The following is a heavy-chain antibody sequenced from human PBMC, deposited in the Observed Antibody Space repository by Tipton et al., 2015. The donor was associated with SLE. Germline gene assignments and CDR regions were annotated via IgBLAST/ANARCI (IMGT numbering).Heavy chain of an antibody. D-gene: IGHD2-21*02. Sequence: LRLSCTVSGGSISSYYWSWIRQPAGKGLEWIGRIYTSGSTNYNPSLKSRVTMSVDTSKNQFSLKLSSVTAADPAVYYCARDSGAGAVVTAFDYWGQGTLVTVSS. CDR2: IYTSGST. CDR3: ARDSGAGAVVTAFDY. CDR1: GGSISSYY. J-gene: IGHJ4*02. V-gene: IGHV4-4*07.